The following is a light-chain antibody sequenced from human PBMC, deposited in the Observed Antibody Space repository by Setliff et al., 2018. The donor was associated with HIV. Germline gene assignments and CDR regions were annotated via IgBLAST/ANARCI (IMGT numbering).Light chain of an antibody. CDR2: EVS. V-gene: IGLV2-8*01. J-gene: IGLJ1*01. Sequence: LAQPPSASGSPGQSVTISCTGTSSDVGGYNYVSWYQQHPGKAPKLMIFEVSKRPSGVPDRFSGSKSGNTASLTVSGLQAEDEADYYCTSYAGSNTYVFGTGTKVTVL. CDR1: SSDVGGYNY. CDR3: TSYAGSNTYV.